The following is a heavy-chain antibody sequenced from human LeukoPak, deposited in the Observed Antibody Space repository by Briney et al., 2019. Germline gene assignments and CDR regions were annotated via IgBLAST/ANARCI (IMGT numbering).Heavy chain of an antibody. CDR1: GFTFSSYS. J-gene: IGHJ2*01. CDR3: VRDDCGGDCYSGWYFDL. Sequence: GSLRLSCAASGFTFSSYSMNWVRQAPGKGLEWVSSISSSSSYIYYADSVKGRFTISRDNAKNSLYLQMNSLRAEDTAVYYCVRDDCGGDCYSGWYFDLWGRGTLVTVSS. D-gene: IGHD2-21*02. V-gene: IGHV3-21*01. CDR2: ISSSSSYI.